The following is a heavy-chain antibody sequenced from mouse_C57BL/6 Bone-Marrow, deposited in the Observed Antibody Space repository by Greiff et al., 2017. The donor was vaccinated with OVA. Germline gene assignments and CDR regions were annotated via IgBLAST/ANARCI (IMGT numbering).Heavy chain of an antibody. Sequence: QVQLKESGPELVKPGASVKISCKASGYAFSSSWMNWVKQRPGKGLEWIGRIYPGDGDTNYNGKFKGKATLTADKSSSTAYMQLSSLTSEDSAVYFCASTAPYFDYWGQGTTLTVSS. CDR3: ASTAPYFDY. J-gene: IGHJ2*01. CDR2: IYPGDGDT. CDR1: GYAFSSSW. V-gene: IGHV1-82*01. D-gene: IGHD3-1*01.